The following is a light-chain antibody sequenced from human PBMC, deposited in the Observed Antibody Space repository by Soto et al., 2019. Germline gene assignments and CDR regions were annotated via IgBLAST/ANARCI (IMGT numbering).Light chain of an antibody. V-gene: IGLV2-14*01. CDR2: EVT. J-gene: IGLJ3*02. CDR1: SSDVGDYNY. CDR3: LSHTGSRTL. Sequence: QSALTQPASVSGSPGQSITISCTGASSDVGDYNYVSWYQEHPGQVPKLIIFEVTTWPSGVSDRFSGSRSGNTASLTISGLQAEDEADYYCLSHTGSRTLFGGGTKVTVL.